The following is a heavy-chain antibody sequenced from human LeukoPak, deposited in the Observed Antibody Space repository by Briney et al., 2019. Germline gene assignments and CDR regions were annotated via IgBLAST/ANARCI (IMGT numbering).Heavy chain of an antibody. CDR1: GGSISSYY. V-gene: IGHV4-59*01. CDR2: IYYSGST. Sequence: PSETLSLTCTVSGGSISSYYWSWIRQPPGEGLEWIGYIYYSGSTNYNPSLKSRVTISVDTSKNQFSLKLSSVTAADTAVYYCASTRFGEFYFDYWGQGTLVTVSS. CDR3: ASTRFGEFYFDY. D-gene: IGHD3-10*01. J-gene: IGHJ4*02.